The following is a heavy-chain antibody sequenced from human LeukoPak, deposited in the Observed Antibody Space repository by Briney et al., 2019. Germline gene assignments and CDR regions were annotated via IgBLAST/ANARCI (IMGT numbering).Heavy chain of an antibody. CDR1: GFTFSSYG. Sequence: GGSLRLSCAASGFTFSSYGMHWVRQGPGQGLEWVAFIRFDGSNQYYADSVKGRFTISRDNAKNTLFLQMNRLRAEDPAIHYCARLQRDYDYVRGSYLVDNWFDPWGQGTLVTASS. V-gene: IGHV3-30*02. D-gene: IGHD3-16*01. CDR2: IRFDGSNQ. CDR3: ARLQRDYDYVRGSYLVDNWFDP. J-gene: IGHJ5*02.